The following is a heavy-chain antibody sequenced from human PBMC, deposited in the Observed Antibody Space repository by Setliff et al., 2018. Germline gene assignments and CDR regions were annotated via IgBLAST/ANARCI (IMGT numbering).Heavy chain of an antibody. V-gene: IGHV1-69*05. J-gene: IGHJ6*03. CDR2: IIPIFGST. CDR1: GGTFSSYA. CDR3: ARQVSHYDFWSGYYGYYYYYMDV. D-gene: IGHD3-3*01. Sequence: GASVKVSCKASGGTFSSYAISWVRQAPGQGLEWMGGIIPIFGSTSYAQKFQGRVTMTRDTSTSTVYMELSSLRSEDTAVYYCARQVSHYDFWSGYYGYYYYYMDVWGKGTTVTVSS.